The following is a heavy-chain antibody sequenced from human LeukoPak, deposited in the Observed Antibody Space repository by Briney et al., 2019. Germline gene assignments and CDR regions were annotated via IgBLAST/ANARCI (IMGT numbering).Heavy chain of an antibody. V-gene: IGHV3-11*06. CDR3: ARDVAAVGRFMGFDY. J-gene: IGHJ4*02. D-gene: IGHD6-13*01. Sequence: GRFTISRDNAKNSLFLQMNSLRAEDTAVYYCARDVAAVGRFMGFDYWGQGTLVTVSS.